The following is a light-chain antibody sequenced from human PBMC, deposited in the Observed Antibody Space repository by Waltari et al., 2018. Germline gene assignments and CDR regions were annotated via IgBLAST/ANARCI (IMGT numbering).Light chain of an antibody. CDR1: ESLVHSNGYSY. CDR3: MQALETWT. Sequence: DIVMTQSPLSLPVTPGEPASISCRSSESLVHSNGYSYLDWCLQKPGQSPQLLIYLSFNRASGVPDRFIGSGSGTDFTLKISRVEAEDVGIYYCMQALETWTFGQGTKVEI. CDR2: LSF. J-gene: IGKJ1*01. V-gene: IGKV2-28*01.